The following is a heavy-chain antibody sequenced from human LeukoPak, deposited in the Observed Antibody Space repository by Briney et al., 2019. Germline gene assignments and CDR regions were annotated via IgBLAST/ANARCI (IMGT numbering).Heavy chain of an antibody. J-gene: IGHJ4*02. Sequence: SETLSLTCTVSGGSISDYYWSWIRQPPGKGLESIGYIRNRGSTNYNPSLKSRVTISADTSKNQFSLKLRSVTAADTAVYYCATRSDYGVDYWGQGTLVTVSS. CDR1: GGSISDYY. CDR2: IRNRGST. D-gene: IGHD4-17*01. CDR3: ATRSDYGVDY. V-gene: IGHV4-59*01.